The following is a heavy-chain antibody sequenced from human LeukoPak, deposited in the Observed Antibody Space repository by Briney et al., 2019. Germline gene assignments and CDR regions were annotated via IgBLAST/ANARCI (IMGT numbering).Heavy chain of an antibody. J-gene: IGHJ6*02. D-gene: IGHD5-18*01. V-gene: IGHV3-23*01. CDR2: ISGSGGST. CDR3: AKDLGYSYGYYYYGRDV. CDR1: GFTFSSYA. Sequence: QAGGSLRLSCAASGFTFSSYAMSWVRQAPGKGLEWVSAISGSGGSTYYADSVKGRFTISRDNSKNTLYLQMNSLRAEDTAVYYFAKDLGYSYGYYYYGRDVWGQGTTVTVSS.